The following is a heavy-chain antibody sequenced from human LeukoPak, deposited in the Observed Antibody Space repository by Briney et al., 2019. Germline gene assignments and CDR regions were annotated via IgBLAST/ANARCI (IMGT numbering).Heavy chain of an antibody. CDR3: AKQYGSSWSTIDY. J-gene: IGHJ4*02. V-gene: IGHV3-9*01. D-gene: IGHD6-13*01. CDR1: GFTFDDYA. Sequence: GGSLRLSCAASGFTFDDYAMHWVRQAPGKGLEGVSGISWNSGSIGYADSVKGRFTISRDNAKNSLYLQMNSLRAEDTALYYCAKQYGSSWSTIDYWGQGTLVTVSS. CDR2: ISWNSGSI.